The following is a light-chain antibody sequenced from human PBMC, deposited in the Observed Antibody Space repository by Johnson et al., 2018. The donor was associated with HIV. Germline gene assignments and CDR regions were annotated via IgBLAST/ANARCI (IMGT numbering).Light chain of an antibody. CDR3: GTWDSSLSVYV. Sequence: QSVLTQPPSVSAAPGQKVTISCSGSSSNIGNNYVSWYQQLPGTAPKVLIYDNHKRPSGIPDRVSGSKSGTSATLGITGLQTGDEADYYCGTWDSSLSVYVFGTGTKVTCL. CDR1: SSNIGNNY. V-gene: IGLV1-51*01. J-gene: IGLJ1*01. CDR2: DNH.